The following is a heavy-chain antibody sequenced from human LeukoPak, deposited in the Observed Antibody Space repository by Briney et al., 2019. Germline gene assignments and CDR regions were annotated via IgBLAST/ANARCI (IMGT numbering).Heavy chain of an antibody. V-gene: IGHV3-33*01. J-gene: IGHJ5*02. Sequence: GGSLRLSCAASGFTFSSFGMHWVRQAPGKGLEWVALVWYDGGNKYCADSVKGRFTISRDNSKNTLYLQMNSLSAEDTALYYCARESASYSSGTNWFDPWGQGTLVTVSS. CDR2: VWYDGGNK. D-gene: IGHD6-19*01. CDR3: ARESASYSSGTNWFDP. CDR1: GFTFSSFG.